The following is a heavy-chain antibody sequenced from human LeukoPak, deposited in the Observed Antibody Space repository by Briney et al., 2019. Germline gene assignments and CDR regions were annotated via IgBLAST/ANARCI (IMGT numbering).Heavy chain of an antibody. D-gene: IGHD3-22*01. J-gene: IGHJ4*02. Sequence: ASVKVSCKASGYTFTSYGISWVRQAPGQGLEWMGWISAYNGNTNYAQKLQGRVTMTTDTSTSTAYMELRSLGSDDTAVYYCARDGYYYYDSSGYADYWGQGTLVTVSS. CDR1: GYTFTSYG. V-gene: IGHV1-18*01. CDR2: ISAYNGNT. CDR3: ARDGYYYYDSSGYADY.